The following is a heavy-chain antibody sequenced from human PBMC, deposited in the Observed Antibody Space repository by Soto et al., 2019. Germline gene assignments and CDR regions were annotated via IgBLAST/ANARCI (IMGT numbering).Heavy chain of an antibody. CDR1: GGSISGYY. Sequence: VHLQESGPRLVRPSETLSLSCTVSGGSISGYYWNWIRQPPGRGLEWIGYISNTGNTNYNPSLKSRVSISVDTSKNQVSPNLRAVTAEDTALYYCSRDSAVGSSKRGFEYWGQGTLVTVSS. D-gene: IGHD2-2*01. J-gene: IGHJ4*02. CDR2: ISNTGNT. CDR3: SRDSAVGSSKRGFEY. V-gene: IGHV4-59*01.